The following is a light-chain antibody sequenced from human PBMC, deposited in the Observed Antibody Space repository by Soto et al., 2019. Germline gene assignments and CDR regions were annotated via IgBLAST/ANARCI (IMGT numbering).Light chain of an antibody. CDR2: CAS. V-gene: IGKV3-20*01. CDR3: QQYGSSPWT. Sequence: EIVLTQSPGTLSLSPGERATLSCRAGQSVSSSYLACYQQKPGQAPRLLIYCASSRATGIPDRFSGSGSGTDFTLTISRLEPEDFAVYYCQQYGSSPWTFGQGTKVDIK. CDR1: QSVSSSY. J-gene: IGKJ1*01.